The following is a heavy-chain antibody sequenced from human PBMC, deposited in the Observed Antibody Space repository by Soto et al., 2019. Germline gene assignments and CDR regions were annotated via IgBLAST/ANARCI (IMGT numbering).Heavy chain of an antibody. D-gene: IGHD2-15*01. CDR1: GFTFGDYY. CDR3: ARDSPSGRYGMDV. J-gene: IGHJ6*02. CDR2: ISNSGSTI. V-gene: IGHV3-11*01. Sequence: PGGSLRLSCAASGFTFGDYYMSWIRQAPGKGLEWVSYISNSGSTIYYADSVKGRFTISRDNAKNSLYLQMNSLRAEDTAVYYCARDSPSGRYGMDVWGQGTTVTVSS.